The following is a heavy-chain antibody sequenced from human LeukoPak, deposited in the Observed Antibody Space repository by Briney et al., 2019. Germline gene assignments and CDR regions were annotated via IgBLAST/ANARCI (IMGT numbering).Heavy chain of an antibody. CDR3: ARSTGWLQPFDY. V-gene: IGHV4-30-4*01. CDR1: GGSFSGYY. Sequence: NPSETLSLTCAVYGGSFSGYYWSWVRQPPGKALEWIGYIYFSGTTYYKPALKSRVSMSVDTSKNQFSLKLSSVTAADTAMYYCARSTGWLQPFDYWGQGTLVTVSS. J-gene: IGHJ4*02. CDR2: IYFSGTT. D-gene: IGHD5-24*01.